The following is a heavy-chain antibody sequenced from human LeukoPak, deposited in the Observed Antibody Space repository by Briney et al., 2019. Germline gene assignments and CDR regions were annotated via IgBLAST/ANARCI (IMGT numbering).Heavy chain of an antibody. CDR1: GFTFSSYA. CDR2: ISYDGSNK. Sequence: GRSLRLSCAASGFTFSSYAMHWVRQAPGKGLEWVAVISYDGSNKYYADSVKGRFTISRDNSKNTLYLQMNSLRAEDTAVYYCARDRVRLVVVAATRSSGFDPWGQGTLVTVSS. CDR3: ARDRVRLVVVAATRSSGFDP. D-gene: IGHD2-15*01. V-gene: IGHV3-30*04. J-gene: IGHJ5*02.